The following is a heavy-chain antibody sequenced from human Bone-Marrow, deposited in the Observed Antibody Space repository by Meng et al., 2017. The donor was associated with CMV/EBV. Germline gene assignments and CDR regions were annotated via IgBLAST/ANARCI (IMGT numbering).Heavy chain of an antibody. V-gene: IGHV4-34*01. J-gene: IGHJ6*02. CDR2: INHSGST. Sequence: SETLSLTCAVYGGSFSGYYWSWIRQPPGKGLEWIGEINHSGSTNYNPSLKSRVTISVDTSKNQFSLKLSSVTAADTAVYYCARVLDCSSTSCRIYYYYYYGMDVWGQGTTVTVSS. CDR1: GGSFSGYY. D-gene: IGHD2-2*01. CDR3: ARVLDCSSTSCRIYYYYYYGMDV.